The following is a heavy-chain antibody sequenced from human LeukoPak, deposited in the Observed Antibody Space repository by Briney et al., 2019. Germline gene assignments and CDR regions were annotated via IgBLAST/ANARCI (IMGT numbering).Heavy chain of an antibody. CDR2: ISSSGSTI. J-gene: IGHJ4*02. CDR3: AREYYYGSGTIPPHFDY. D-gene: IGHD3-10*01. V-gene: IGHV3-48*03. Sequence: GGSLRLSCAASGFTFSSYEMNWVRQAPGKGLEWVSYISSSGSTIYCADSVKGRFTISRDNAKNSLYLQMNSLRAEDTAVYYCAREYYYGSGTIPPHFDYWGQGTLVTVSS. CDR1: GFTFSSYE.